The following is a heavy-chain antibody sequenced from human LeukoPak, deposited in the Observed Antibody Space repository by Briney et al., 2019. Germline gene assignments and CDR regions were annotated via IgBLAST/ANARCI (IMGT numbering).Heavy chain of an antibody. CDR2: INPNSGGT. D-gene: IGHD6-6*01. J-gene: IGHJ5*02. Sequence: ASVKVSCKASGYTFTGYYMHWVRQAPGQGLEWMGWINPNSGGTNYARKLQGRVTMTTDTSTSTAYMELRSLGSDDTAVYYCARAKIAAPANWFDPWGQGTLVTVSS. CDR3: ARAKIAAPANWFDP. CDR1: GYTFTGYY. V-gene: IGHV1-2*02.